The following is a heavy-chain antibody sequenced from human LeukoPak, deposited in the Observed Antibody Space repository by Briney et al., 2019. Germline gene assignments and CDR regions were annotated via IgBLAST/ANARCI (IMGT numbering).Heavy chain of an antibody. Sequence: ASVTVPYKACGYTLPLYYMLCVRQAPGQAREGMGWINPNSGGTNYEEKFQGMGTMTRETTISAAYMELTRLRSDDTAVYYCAREGDGYYDFWSGYAVSDYWGQGTLVTVSS. CDR2: INPNSGGT. CDR1: GYTLPLYY. J-gene: IGHJ4*02. CDR3: AREGDGYYDFWSGYAVSDY. D-gene: IGHD3-3*01. V-gene: IGHV1-2*02.